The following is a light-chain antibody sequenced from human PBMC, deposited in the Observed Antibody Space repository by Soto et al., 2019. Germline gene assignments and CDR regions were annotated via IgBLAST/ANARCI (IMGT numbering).Light chain of an antibody. CDR3: QQYSNYPWT. CDR2: DAS. CDR1: QSISSW. J-gene: IGKJ1*01. V-gene: IGKV1-5*01. Sequence: DIQMTQSPSTLSASVGDRATITCRASQSISSWLAWYQQKPGKAPKVLIFDASSLESGVPSRFSGSGSATEFTLTISSLQPDDRETYYCQQYSNYPWTFGQGTKVDI.